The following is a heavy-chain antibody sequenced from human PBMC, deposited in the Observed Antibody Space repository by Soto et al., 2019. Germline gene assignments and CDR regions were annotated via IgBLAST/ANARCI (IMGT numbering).Heavy chain of an antibody. J-gene: IGHJ6*02. CDR3: ARCPLGHYGMDV. Sequence: QLQLQESGSGLVKPSQTLSLTCAVSGGSISSGGYSGSWIRQPPGKGLEWIGYIYHSGSTYYNPSLKSRVTISVDRSKNQFSLKLSSVTAADTAVYYCARCPLGHYGMDVWGQGTTVTVSS. V-gene: IGHV4-30-2*01. CDR2: IYHSGST. D-gene: IGHD3-16*01. CDR1: GGSISSGGYS.